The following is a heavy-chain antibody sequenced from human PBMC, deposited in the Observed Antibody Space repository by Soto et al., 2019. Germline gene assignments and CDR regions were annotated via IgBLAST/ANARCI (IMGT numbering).Heavy chain of an antibody. D-gene: IGHD2-15*01. CDR2: ISGNGNTI. CDR3: AASAVVAAHY. CDR1: GFTFIDYY. Sequence: GGSLRLSCAASGFTFIDYYMGWIRQAPGKGLDWLSYISGNGNTIYYADSVKGRFTVSRDNAKNLLYLQMNSLRAEDTAVYYCAASAVVAAHYWGQGALVPVSS. J-gene: IGHJ4*02. V-gene: IGHV3-11*01.